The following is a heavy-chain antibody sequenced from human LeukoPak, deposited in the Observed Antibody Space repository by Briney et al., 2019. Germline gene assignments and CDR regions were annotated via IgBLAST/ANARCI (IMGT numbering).Heavy chain of an antibody. D-gene: IGHD2-2*01. J-gene: IGHJ5*02. CDR3: ARVTLARYCSSTSRYNFENWFDP. V-gene: IGHV1-18*01. CDR1: GYTFTSYG. Sequence: ASVKVSCKASGYTFTSYGISWVRQAPGQGLEWMGWISAYNGNTNYAQKLQGRVTMTTDTSTSTAYMELRSLRSDDTAVYYCARVTLARYCSSTSRYNFENWFDPWGQGTLVTVSS. CDR2: ISAYNGNT.